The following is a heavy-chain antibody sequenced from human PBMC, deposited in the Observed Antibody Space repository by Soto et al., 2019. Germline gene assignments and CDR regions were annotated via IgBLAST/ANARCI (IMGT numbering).Heavy chain of an antibody. CDR3: ARGLVGATHYDAFDI. CDR1: GGSFSGYY. J-gene: IGHJ3*02. Sequence: SETLSLTCAVYGGSFSGYYWNWIRQPPGKGLEWIGKINHRGTTNYNPSLKSRVTISVDTSRNQLSLKLSSVTAADTAVYYCARGLVGATHYDAFDIWGQGTMVTVSS. V-gene: IGHV4-34*01. CDR2: INHRGTT. D-gene: IGHD1-26*01.